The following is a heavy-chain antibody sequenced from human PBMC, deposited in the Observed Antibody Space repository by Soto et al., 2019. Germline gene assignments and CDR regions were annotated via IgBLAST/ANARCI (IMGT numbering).Heavy chain of an antibody. CDR3: ARIKSGYSYGSIIDF. CDR1: GGSINNFH. J-gene: IGHJ4*02. Sequence: SETLSLTCSVSGGSINNFHWSWIRQPPGKGLEWIGFVFYSGRTTYNPSLQSRVTISVDTSHNHFSLKLRSVTAADTATYYCARIKSGYSYGSIIDFWGQGKLVTVSS. CDR2: VFYSGRT. D-gene: IGHD5-18*01. V-gene: IGHV4-59*01.